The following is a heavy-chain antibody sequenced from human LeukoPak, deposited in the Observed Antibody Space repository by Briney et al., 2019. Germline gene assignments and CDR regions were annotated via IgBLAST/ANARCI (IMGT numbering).Heavy chain of an antibody. CDR1: GYTFTGYY. V-gene: IGHV1-2*02. CDR3: ARGLGIAAANDHAAAFDI. Sequence: ASVNVSCKASGYTFTGYYMHWVRQAPGQGLEWMGWINPNSGGTNYAQKFQGRVTMTRDTSIGTAYMELSRLRSDDTAVYYCARGLGIAAANDHAAAFDIWGQGTMVTVSS. D-gene: IGHD6-13*01. CDR2: INPNSGGT. J-gene: IGHJ3*02.